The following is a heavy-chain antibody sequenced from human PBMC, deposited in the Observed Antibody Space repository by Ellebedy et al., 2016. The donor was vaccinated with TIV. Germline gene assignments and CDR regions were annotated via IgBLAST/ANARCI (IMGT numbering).Heavy chain of an antibody. D-gene: IGHD3-10*01. V-gene: IGHV3-7*03. CDR1: GFTFSNYW. Sequence: GESLKISCAASGFTFSNYWMNWVRQAPGKGLEWVASIKHDGGQKYSVDSVKGRFSISRDNAKNSLYLQMNSLRAEDTAVYYCASAMGRGSYWGQGTLVTVSS. CDR2: IKHDGGQK. CDR3: ASAMGRGSY. J-gene: IGHJ4*02.